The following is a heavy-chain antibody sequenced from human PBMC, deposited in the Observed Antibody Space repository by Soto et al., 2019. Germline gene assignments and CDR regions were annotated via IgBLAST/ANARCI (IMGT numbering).Heavy chain of an antibody. V-gene: IGHV4-31*03. D-gene: IGHD6-13*01. J-gene: IGHJ1*01. Sequence: TLSLTCPVSGGSISSGGYCWSWIRQHPGKGLEWIGYVHDSGNTYYNPSLKSRATISVDKSKNQFFLNLSSVTAADTAVYYCARDHPVYSGIFLYWGQGTLVTVSS. CDR3: ARDHPVYSGIFLY. CDR2: VHDSGNT. CDR1: GGSISSGGYC.